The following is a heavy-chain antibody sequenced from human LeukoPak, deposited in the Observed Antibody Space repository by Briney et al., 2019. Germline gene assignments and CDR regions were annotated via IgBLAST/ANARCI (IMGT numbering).Heavy chain of an antibody. CDR3: ARKTYDSSGLIPHPGVFDI. CDR1: GSSLSTSNW. D-gene: IGHD3-22*01. Sequence: SETLSLTCAVSGSSLSTSNWWSWVRQPPGKGLEWIGEIYHSGSINYNPSLKSRVTISVDKSKNQFSLKLSSVTAADTAVYYCARKTYDSSGLIPHPGVFDIWGQGTKVTVSS. CDR2: IYHSGSI. V-gene: IGHV4-4*02. J-gene: IGHJ3*02.